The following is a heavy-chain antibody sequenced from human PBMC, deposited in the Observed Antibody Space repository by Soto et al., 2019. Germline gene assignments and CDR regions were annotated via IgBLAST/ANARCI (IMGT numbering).Heavy chain of an antibody. D-gene: IGHD3-16*01. J-gene: IGHJ4*02. CDR3: GRGGDYPRRDLDY. V-gene: IGHV3-33*01. Sequence: QVQLVESGGGVVQPGRSLRLSCVASGFIFSRYGMHWVRQAPGKGLEWVALIWYDGTNDRYSDSVKGRFTISRDNSKNTLYLQMISLSVEDTAVYYCGRGGDYPRRDLDYWGQGILITVSS. CDR1: GFIFSRYG. CDR2: IWYDGTND.